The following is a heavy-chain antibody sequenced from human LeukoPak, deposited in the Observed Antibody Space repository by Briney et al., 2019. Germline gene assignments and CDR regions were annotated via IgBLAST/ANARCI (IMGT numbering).Heavy chain of an antibody. CDR1: GFTFSTYA. Sequence: GGSLRLSCAASGFTFSTYAMSWVRQAPGKGLEWVSAINSGGSTYYADSLKGRFTISRDNSKHTLYLQMNSLRADDTAVYYCAKDWPSEWQQLPDYDAFDIWGQGTMVTVSS. CDR2: INSGGST. V-gene: IGHV3-23*01. J-gene: IGHJ3*02. D-gene: IGHD6-13*01. CDR3: AKDWPSEWQQLPDYDAFDI.